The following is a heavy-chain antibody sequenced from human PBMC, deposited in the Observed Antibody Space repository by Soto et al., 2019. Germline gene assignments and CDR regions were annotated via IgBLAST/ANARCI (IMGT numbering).Heavy chain of an antibody. CDR3: AKSMGGTANGMDV. J-gene: IGHJ6*02. V-gene: IGHV3-9*01. Sequence: GGSLRLSCAASGFTVSSNYMSWVRQAPGKGLEWVSGISYYSGSIGYADSVKGRFTISRDNAKNSLYLQMNSLRAEDTALYYCAKSMGGTANGMDVWGQGTTVTVSS. CDR2: ISYYSGSI. CDR1: GFTVSSNY. D-gene: IGHD2-15*01.